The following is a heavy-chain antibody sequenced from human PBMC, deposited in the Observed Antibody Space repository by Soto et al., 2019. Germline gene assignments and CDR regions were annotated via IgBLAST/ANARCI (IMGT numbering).Heavy chain of an antibody. V-gene: IGHV4-59*12. J-gene: IGHJ5*02. CDR2: VYSTEIT. CDR3: ARGSEAWFDP. CDR1: GVSISSYF. Sequence: SETLSLTCTVSGVSISSYFWSWIRQPPGKGLEWMGYVYSTEITNYNPSLKSRVAMSIDTSKNHFSLKVRSVTAADTAVYYCARGSEAWFDPWGQGTLVTVSS.